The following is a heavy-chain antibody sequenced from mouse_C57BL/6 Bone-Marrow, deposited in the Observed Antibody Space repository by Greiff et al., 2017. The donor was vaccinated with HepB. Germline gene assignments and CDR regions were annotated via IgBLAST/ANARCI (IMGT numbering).Heavy chain of an antibody. CDR2: INPNYGTT. CDR1: GYSFTDYN. Sequence: HLVESGPELVKPGASVKISCKASGYSFTDYNMNWVKQSNGKSLELIGVINPNYGTTSYNQKFKGKATLTVDQSSSTAYMQLNSLTSEDSAVYYCARGEDYGYDGFDYWGQGTTLTVSS. D-gene: IGHD2-2*01. J-gene: IGHJ2*01. CDR3: ARGEDYGYDGFDY. V-gene: IGHV1-39*01.